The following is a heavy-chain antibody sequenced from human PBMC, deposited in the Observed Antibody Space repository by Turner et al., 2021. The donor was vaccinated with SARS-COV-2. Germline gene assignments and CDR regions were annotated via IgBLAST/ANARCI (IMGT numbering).Heavy chain of an antibody. V-gene: IGHV4-39*01. Sequence: QLQLQESGPGLVKPSETLSLTCTVSGGSLSSSSYYWGWIRQPPGKGLEWIGIISDSVSTYYNPSLKSRVTISVDTSKNQFSLKLSSVTAADTAVYYCASRSPTCGVLIRSGGWFDPWGQGTLVTVSS. J-gene: IGHJ5*02. CDR1: GGSLSSSSYY. CDR3: ASRSPTCGVLIRSGGWFDP. CDR2: ISDSVST. D-gene: IGHD3-3*01.